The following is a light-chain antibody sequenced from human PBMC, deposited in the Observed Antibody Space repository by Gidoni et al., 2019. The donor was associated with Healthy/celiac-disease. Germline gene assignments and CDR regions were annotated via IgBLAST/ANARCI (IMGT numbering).Light chain of an antibody. CDR1: QSVSSSY. CDR2: GAS. V-gene: IGKV3-20*01. Sequence: DIVLTQSPVTLSLSPGERATLSCRASQSVSSSYLAWYQQKPGQAPRLLIYGASSRATGIPDWFSGSGSGTDFTLTSSRLEPEDFAVYYCQQYGSSLYSFGQGTKLEIK. J-gene: IGKJ2*03. CDR3: QQYGSSLYS.